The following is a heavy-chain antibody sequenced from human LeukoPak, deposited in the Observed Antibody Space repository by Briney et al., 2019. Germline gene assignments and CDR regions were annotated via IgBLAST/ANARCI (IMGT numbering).Heavy chain of an antibody. J-gene: IGHJ4*02. V-gene: IGHV1-18*01. CDR1: GYTFSSDG. Sequence: ASVKVSCKAPGYTFSSDGITWVRQAPGQGLEWMGWISAYNGNTNYAQKLQGRVTMTTDTSTSTAYMELRSLRSDDTAVYYCARAGYYDSSAPAHPDYWGQGTLVTVSS. CDR2: ISAYNGNT. D-gene: IGHD3-22*01. CDR3: ARAGYYDSSAPAHPDY.